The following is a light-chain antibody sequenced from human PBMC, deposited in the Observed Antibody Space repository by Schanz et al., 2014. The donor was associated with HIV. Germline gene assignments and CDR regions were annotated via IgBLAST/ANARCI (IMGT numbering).Light chain of an antibody. Sequence: QSALTQPASVSGSPGQSITISCTGTSSDIGAYNYVSWYQQHPGKAPKLIISDVSNRPSGVSNRFSGSKSGNTASLTISGLQAEDEAEYFCSSYTTGSTVVFGGGTKLTVL. CDR2: DVS. J-gene: IGLJ2*01. V-gene: IGLV2-14*03. CDR3: SSYTTGSTVV. CDR1: SSDIGAYNY.